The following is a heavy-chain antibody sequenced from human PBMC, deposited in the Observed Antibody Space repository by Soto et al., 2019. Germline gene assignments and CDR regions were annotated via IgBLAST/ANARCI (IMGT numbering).Heavy chain of an antibody. J-gene: IGHJ6*02. CDR2: ISSSSSYT. CDR1: GFTFSDYY. D-gene: IGHD3-9*01. Sequence: QVQLVESGGGLVKPGGSLRLSCAASGFTFSDYYMSWIRQAPGKGLEWVSYISSSSSYTNYADSVKGRFTISRDNAKNSLYLQMNSLRAEDTDGYYCARGANGLVPRLGYYYGMDVWGQGTTVTVSS. CDR3: ARGANGLVPRLGYYYGMDV. V-gene: IGHV3-11*05.